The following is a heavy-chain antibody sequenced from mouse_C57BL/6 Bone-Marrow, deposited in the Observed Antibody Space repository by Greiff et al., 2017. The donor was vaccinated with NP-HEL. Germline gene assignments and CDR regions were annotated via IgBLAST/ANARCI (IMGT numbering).Heavy chain of an antibody. CDR1: GYTFTSYW. CDR3: TNPGGTPYWYFDV. D-gene: IGHD1-1*01. Sequence: VQLQQSGTVLARPGASVKMSCKTSGYTFTSYWMHWVKQRPGQGLEWIGAIYPGNSDTSYNQKFKGKAKLTAVTSASTAYMELSSLTNEDSAVYYCTNPGGTPYWYFDVWGTGTTVTVSS. CDR2: IYPGNSDT. J-gene: IGHJ1*03. V-gene: IGHV1-5*01.